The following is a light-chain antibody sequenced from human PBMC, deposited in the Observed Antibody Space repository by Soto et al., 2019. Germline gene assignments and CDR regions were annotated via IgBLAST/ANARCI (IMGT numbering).Light chain of an antibody. V-gene: IGKV1-5*03. CDR1: QSIVGW. CDR3: RQSGGT. J-gene: IGKJ1*01. Sequence: DIQMTQSPSTLSASVGDRVTITCRASQSIVGWLAWYQQKPGKAPKLLIYKASTLESGVPSRFSGSGSGTEFTLTISSLQPDDFATYYCRQSGGTFGQGTKVDIK. CDR2: KAS.